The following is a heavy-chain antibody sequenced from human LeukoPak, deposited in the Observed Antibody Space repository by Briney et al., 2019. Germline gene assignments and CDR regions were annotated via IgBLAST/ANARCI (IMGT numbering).Heavy chain of an antibody. CDR2: IYPGDSDT. CDR1: GYSFTSYW. J-gene: IGHJ4*02. V-gene: IGHV5-51*01. Sequence: HGESLKISCKGSGYSFTSYWIGWVRQMPGKLLEWMGIIYPGDSDTRYSPSFQGQVTISADKSISTAYLQSSSLKASDTAMYYCARGVGHDILTGYSYYFDYWGQGTLVTVSS. D-gene: IGHD3-9*01. CDR3: ARGVGHDILTGYSYYFDY.